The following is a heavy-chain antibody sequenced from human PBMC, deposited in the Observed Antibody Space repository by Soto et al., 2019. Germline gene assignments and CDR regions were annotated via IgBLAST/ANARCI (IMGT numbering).Heavy chain of an antibody. V-gene: IGHV4-59*08. D-gene: IGHD3-10*01. CDR2: IYYSGST. J-gene: IGHJ4*02. CDR3: AIHSYGSRSTYFDY. CDR1: GGSISSYY. Sequence: SETLSLTCTVSGGSISSYYWSWIRQPPGKGLEWIGYIYYSGSTNYNPSHKSRVTISVDTSKNQFSLTLNSMTAADTAVYYCAIHSYGSRSTYFDYWGQGTLVTVSA.